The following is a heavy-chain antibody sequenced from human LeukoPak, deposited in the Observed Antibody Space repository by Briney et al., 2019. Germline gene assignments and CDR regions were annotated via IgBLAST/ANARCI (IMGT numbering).Heavy chain of an antibody. Sequence: GGSLRLSCAASGFTFSSYAMHWVRQAPGKGLEWVVVISYDGSNKYYADSVKGRFTISRDNAKNSLYLQMNSLRAEDTAVYYCARGRWLQSEGYFDYWGQGTLVTVSS. CDR2: ISYDGSNK. CDR1: GFTFSSYA. D-gene: IGHD5-24*01. V-gene: IGHV3-30-3*01. CDR3: ARGRWLQSEGYFDY. J-gene: IGHJ4*02.